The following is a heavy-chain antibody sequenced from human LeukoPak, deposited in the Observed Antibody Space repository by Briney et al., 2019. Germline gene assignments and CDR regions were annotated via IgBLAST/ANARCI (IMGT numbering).Heavy chain of an antibody. J-gene: IGHJ4*02. CDR1: GASIGGYY. CDR2: MYYSGSA. V-gene: IGHV4-59*01. Sequence: SETLSPTCTVSGASIGGYYWSWIRQPPGKGLEYIGYMYYSGSANYNPSLKSRVTISVDTSRNQFSLKLRSVTAADTAVYYCATLKGVDPMFKNWGQGILVTVSS. CDR3: ATLKGVDPMFKN. D-gene: IGHD2-8*01.